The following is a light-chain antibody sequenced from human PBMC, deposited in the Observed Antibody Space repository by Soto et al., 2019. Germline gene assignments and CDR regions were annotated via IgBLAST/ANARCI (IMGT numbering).Light chain of an antibody. CDR3: AALEDSLIGLGVV. CDR1: SSNIGASI. CDR2: SND. Sequence: QSVLTQPPSASGTPGQRVTISCSGCSSNIGASIVNWYQQFPGTAPKLLIYSNDQRPSGVPDRFSASKSGTSASLAISGLQPEDEAQYYCAALEDSLIGLGVVFGGGTKLTVL. V-gene: IGLV1-44*01. J-gene: IGLJ2*01.